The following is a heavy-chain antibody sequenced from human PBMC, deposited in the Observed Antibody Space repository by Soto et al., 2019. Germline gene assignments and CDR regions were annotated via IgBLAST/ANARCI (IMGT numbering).Heavy chain of an antibody. Sequence: GSLRLSCTASGVNTRFYSMSWVRQTPGKGLEWVAALSRSGGATYCADSVRGRFTISRDASKDTLFLQMRNLRAEDTAIYYCSKGEMSTIRNSFDPWGQGTLVTVSS. CDR1: GVNTRFYS. J-gene: IGHJ5*02. V-gene: IGHV3-23*01. CDR3: SKGEMSTIRNSFDP. CDR2: LSRSGGAT. D-gene: IGHD1-1*01.